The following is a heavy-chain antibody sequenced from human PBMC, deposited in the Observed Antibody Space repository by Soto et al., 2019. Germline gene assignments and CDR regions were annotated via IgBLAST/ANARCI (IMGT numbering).Heavy chain of an antibody. Sequence: QVQLVKSGDEVKKPGASVKVSCKASGYSFTSYDINWVRQATGQGLEWMGWMNPNSGNTGYAQKFQGRVTMTRNTSISTAYVELSSLRSEDTAVYYCARERTGTTSMDVWGQGTTVTVSS. V-gene: IGHV1-8*01. J-gene: IGHJ6*02. CDR3: ARERTGTTSMDV. CDR1: GYSFTSYD. CDR2: MNPNSGNT. D-gene: IGHD1-1*01.